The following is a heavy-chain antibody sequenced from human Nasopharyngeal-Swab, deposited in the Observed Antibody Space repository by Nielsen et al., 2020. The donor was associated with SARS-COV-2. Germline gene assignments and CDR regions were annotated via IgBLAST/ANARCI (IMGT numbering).Heavy chain of an antibody. J-gene: IGHJ3*02. V-gene: IGHV4-59*01. CDR2: IYYSGST. CDR3: ARAGDYVWGSYRYGRGPHDAFDI. D-gene: IGHD3-16*02. Sequence: RQALGKGLEWIGYIYYSGSTNYNPSLKSRVTISVDTSKNQFSLKLSSVTAADTAVYYCARAGDYVWGSYRYGRGPHDAFDIWGQGTMVTVSS.